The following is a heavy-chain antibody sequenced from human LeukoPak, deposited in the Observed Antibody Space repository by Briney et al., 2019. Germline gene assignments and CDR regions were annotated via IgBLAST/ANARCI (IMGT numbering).Heavy chain of an antibody. Sequence: GESLKISCKGSGYSFTSYWIGWVRQMPGKGLEWMVIIYPGDSDTRYRPSFQGQVTISADKSISTAYLQWSSLKASDTAMYYCARKGYCSSTSCPDNWFDPWGQGTLVTVSS. J-gene: IGHJ5*02. V-gene: IGHV5-51*01. CDR2: IYPGDSDT. D-gene: IGHD2-2*01. CDR1: GYSFTSYW. CDR3: ARKGYCSSTSCPDNWFDP.